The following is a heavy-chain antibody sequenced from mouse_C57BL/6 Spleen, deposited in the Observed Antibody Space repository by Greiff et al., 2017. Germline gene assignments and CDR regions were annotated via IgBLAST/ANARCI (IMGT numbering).Heavy chain of an antibody. D-gene: IGHD2-4*01. CDR2: ISYDGSN. J-gene: IGHJ3*01. V-gene: IGHV3-6*01. CDR3: ANKYDYAAWFAY. Sequence: EVKLMESGPGLVKPSQSLSLTCSVTGYSITSGYYWNWIRQFPGNKLEWMGYISYDGSNNYNPSLKNRISITRDTSKNQFFLKLNSVTTEDTATYYCANKYDYAAWFAYWGQGTLVTVSA. CDR1: GYSITSGYY.